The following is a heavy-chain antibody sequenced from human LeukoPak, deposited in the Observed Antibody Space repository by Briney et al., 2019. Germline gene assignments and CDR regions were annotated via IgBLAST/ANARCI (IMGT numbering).Heavy chain of an antibody. CDR2: IGSDGGST. J-gene: IGHJ3*02. V-gene: IGHV3-64*01. CDR1: GFTFSSYA. CDR3: ARVGGTLRRHDAFDI. Sequence: PGGSLRLSCAASGFTFSSYAMSWVRQAPGKGLESVSAIGSDGGSTYYANSVKGRFTISRDNSKNTLYLQMGSLRAEDMAVYYCARVGGTLRRHDAFDIWGQGTLVTVSS. D-gene: IGHD3-16*01.